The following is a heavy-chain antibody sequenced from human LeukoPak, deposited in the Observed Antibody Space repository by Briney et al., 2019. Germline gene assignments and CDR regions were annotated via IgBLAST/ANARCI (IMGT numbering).Heavy chain of an antibody. V-gene: IGHV4-59*01. CDR1: GDSLISNY. D-gene: IGHD3-3*01. CDR2: IYHSGNT. J-gene: IGHJ4*02. Sequence: SETLSLTCTVSGDSLISNYWSWIRQPPGKGVEGMGYIYHSGNTNYNPSLKSRVTVSVDTSQNQFSLKLSSVTAADTAMYYCARSRVWRDDWGYFDYWGQGTLVTVSS. CDR3: ARSRVWRDDWGYFDY.